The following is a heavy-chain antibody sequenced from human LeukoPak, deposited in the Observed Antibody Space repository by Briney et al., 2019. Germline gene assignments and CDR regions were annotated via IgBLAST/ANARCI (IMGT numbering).Heavy chain of an antibody. CDR1: GGSISSSSYC. D-gene: IGHD6-13*01. CDR3: ASEPRYSSSYFFDP. CDR2: IYYSGST. Sequence: SETLSLTCTVSGGSISSSSYCWGWIRQPPGKGLEWIGSIYYSGSTYYNPSLKSRVTISVDTSKNQFSLKLSSVTAADTAVYYCASEPRYSSSYFFDPWGQGTLVTVSS. J-gene: IGHJ5*02. V-gene: IGHV4-39*01.